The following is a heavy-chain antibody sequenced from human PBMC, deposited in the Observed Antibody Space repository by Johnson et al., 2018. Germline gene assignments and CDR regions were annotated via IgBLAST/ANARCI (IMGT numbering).Heavy chain of an antibody. CDR1: GFTFDDYA. D-gene: IGHD4-23*01. V-gene: IGHV3-9*01. CDR2: ISWNSGSI. J-gene: IGHJ3*02. Sequence: VQLVESGGGVVRPGGSLRLSCAASGFTFDDYAMHWVRQAPGKGLEWVSGISWNSGSIGYADSVKGRFTISRDNAKNSLYLQMNSLGAEDTALYYCAKDIDYGGNSGAFDIWGQGTMVTVSS. CDR3: AKDIDYGGNSGAFDI.